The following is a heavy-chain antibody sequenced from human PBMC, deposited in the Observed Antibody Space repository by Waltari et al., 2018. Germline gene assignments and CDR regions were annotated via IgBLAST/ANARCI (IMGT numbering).Heavy chain of an antibody. CDR1: GGSISSGSYY. CDR3: ARLLAAAGTNYYYYMDV. V-gene: IGHV4-61*02. J-gene: IGHJ6*03. Sequence: QVQLQESGPGLVKPSQTLSLTCTVSGGSISSGSYYWRWIRQPAGKGLEWIGRIYTSGSTNYNPSLKSRVTISVDTSKNQFSLKLSSVTAADTAVYYCARLLAAAGTNYYYYMDVWGKGTTVTVSS. D-gene: IGHD6-13*01. CDR2: IYTSGST.